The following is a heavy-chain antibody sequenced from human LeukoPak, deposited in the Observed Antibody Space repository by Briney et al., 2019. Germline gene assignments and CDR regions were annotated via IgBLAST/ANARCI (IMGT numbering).Heavy chain of an antibody. J-gene: IGHJ6*03. CDR2: ISASGGST. D-gene: IGHD3-10*01. V-gene: IGHV3-23*01. CDR1: GFTLSSYA. CDR3: AKVMKGSERLTMVRGVIIKTAGLYYMDV. Sequence: GGSLRLSXAASGFTLSSYAMSWVRQAPGKGLEWVSSISASGGSTNYADSVKGRFTISRDNSKNTVYLQMNSLRAEDTAVYYCAKVMKGSERLTMVRGVIIKTAGLYYMDVWGKGTTVTVSS.